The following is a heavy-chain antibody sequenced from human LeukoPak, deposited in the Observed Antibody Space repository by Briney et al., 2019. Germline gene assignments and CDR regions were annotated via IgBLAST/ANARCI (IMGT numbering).Heavy chain of an antibody. Sequence: PGGSRRLSCAASGFTFSSYEMNWVRQAPGKGLEWVSYISSSGSTIYYADSVKGRFTISRDNAKNSLYLQMNSLRAEDTAVYYCASEWQHFDYWGQGTLVTVSS. J-gene: IGHJ4*02. CDR3: ASEWQHFDY. V-gene: IGHV3-48*03. CDR1: GFTFSSYE. D-gene: IGHD5-12*01. CDR2: ISSSGSTI.